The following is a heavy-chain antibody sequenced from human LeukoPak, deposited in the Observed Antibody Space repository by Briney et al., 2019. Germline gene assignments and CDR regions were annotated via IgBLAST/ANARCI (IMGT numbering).Heavy chain of an antibody. D-gene: IGHD2/OR15-2a*01. J-gene: IGHJ4*02. CDR1: GFTFSSYD. CDR3: AKDRLSFDY. Sequence: GGSLRLSCAASGFTFSSYDMSWVRQAPGKGLEWVSAIGDSGGTYYADSVKGRFTISRDNSKNTLYLQMNSLGAEDTAVYYCAKDRLSFDYWGQGTLVIVSS. CDR2: IGDSGGT. V-gene: IGHV3-23*01.